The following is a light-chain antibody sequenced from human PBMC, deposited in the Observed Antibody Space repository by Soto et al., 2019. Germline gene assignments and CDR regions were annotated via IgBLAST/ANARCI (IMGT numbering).Light chain of an antibody. J-gene: IGLJ3*02. Sequence: QAVLTQPPSVSGAPGQRVTISCTGNNSNLGAGYDVHWYQQLPGAAPKLVVFGNRNRPSGVPERFSGSKSGTSASLAITGLQAEDEADYYCQAYDYSLTAFAFGGGTKVTVL. CDR1: NSNLGAGYD. CDR2: GNR. V-gene: IGLV1-40*01. CDR3: QAYDYSLTAFA.